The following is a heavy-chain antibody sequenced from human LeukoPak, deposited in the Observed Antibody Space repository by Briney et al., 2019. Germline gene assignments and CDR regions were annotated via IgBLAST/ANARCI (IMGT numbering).Heavy chain of an antibody. CDR1: GYIFTIRG. V-gene: IGHV1-18*01. CDR3: ARDLPGAAVEGTTRGMDV. Sequence: ASVRVSSTASGYIFTIRGITRGRDTPGQGRGRGGWISAYNGNTNYAQNVQGRVTVTRDTSTSTAYMELRSLRFDDTAVYYCARDLPGAAVEGTTRGMDVWGQGTTVTVSS. CDR2: ISAYNGNT. D-gene: IGHD6-19*01. J-gene: IGHJ6*02.